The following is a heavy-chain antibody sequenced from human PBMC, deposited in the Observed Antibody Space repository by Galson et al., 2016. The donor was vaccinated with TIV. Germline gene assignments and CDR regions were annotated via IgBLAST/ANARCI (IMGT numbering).Heavy chain of an antibody. D-gene: IGHD6-19*01. V-gene: IGHV1-69*05. CDR3: ARGNPVAGRGIDY. CDR2: IISISGTA. Sequence: SVKVSCKASGGTFRSYVVTWVRQAPGQGLEWMGGIISISGTANYAQKFQGRLTITTDESTCTSYMELTSLTSEDTAIYYCARGNPVAGRGIDYWGQGTLVTVSS. CDR1: GGTFRSYV. J-gene: IGHJ4*02.